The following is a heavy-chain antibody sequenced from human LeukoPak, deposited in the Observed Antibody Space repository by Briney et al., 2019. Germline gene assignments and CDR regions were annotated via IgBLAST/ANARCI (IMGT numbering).Heavy chain of an antibody. J-gene: IGHJ4*01. CDR1: GFSFSSYW. CDR3: AKGIYSSGWSYFDY. D-gene: IGHD6-19*01. Sequence: GGSLRLSCAASGFSFSSYWMSWVRQAPGKGLEWVANLKQDGSEKYYVDSVKGRFTISRDNSKNTLYLQMNSLRAEDTAVYYCAKGIYSSGWSYFDYWGHGTLVTVSS. V-gene: IGHV3-7*03. CDR2: LKQDGSEK.